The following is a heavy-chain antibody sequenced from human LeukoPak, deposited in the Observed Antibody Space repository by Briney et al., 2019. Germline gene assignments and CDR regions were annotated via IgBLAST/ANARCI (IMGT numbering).Heavy chain of an antibody. D-gene: IGHD1-26*01. CDR2: ISAYNGNT. CDR1: GYPFTSYG. J-gene: IGHJ5*02. CDR3: ARVRSMVGATNWFDP. Sequence: ASVKVSCKASGYPFTSYGISWVRQAPGQGLEWMGWISAYNGNTNYAQKLQGRVTMTTDTSTSTAYMELRSLRSDDTAVYYCARVRSMVGATNWFDPWGQGTLVTVSS. V-gene: IGHV1-18*01.